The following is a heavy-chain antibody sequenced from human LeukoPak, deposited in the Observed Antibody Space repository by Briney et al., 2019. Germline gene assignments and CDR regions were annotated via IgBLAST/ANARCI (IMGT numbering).Heavy chain of an antibody. J-gene: IGHJ5*02. D-gene: IGHD3-10*01. V-gene: IGHV3-49*04. CDR3: TRAGMEEYYYGSGSYYP. CDR2: IRSKAYGGTT. Sequence: PGGSLRLSCTASGFTFGDYAMSWVRQAPGKGLEWVGFIRSKAYGGTTEYAASVKGRFTISRDDSKSIAYLQMNSLKTEDTAVYYCTRAGMEEYYYGSGSYYPWGQGTLVTVSS. CDR1: GFTFGDYA.